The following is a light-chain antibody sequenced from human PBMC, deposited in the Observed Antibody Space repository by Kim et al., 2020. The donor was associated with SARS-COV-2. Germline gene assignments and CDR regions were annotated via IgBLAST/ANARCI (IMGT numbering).Light chain of an antibody. J-gene: IGKJ4*01. Sequence: IVMTQSPATLSVSPGERVTLSCRASQSVKNNLAWYQQRPGQAPRLLIYGASTRATDISARFSGSGSGTEFTLTIHSLQSEDLAVYYCQQYNDWPLLTFGGGTKVDIK. V-gene: IGKV3-15*01. CDR3: QQYNDWPLLT. CDR2: GAS. CDR1: QSVKNN.